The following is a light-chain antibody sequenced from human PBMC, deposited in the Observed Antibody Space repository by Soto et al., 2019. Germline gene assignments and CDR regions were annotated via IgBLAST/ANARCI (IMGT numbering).Light chain of an antibody. J-gene: IGKJ5*01. CDR2: DAS. V-gene: IGKV1-5*01. CDR1: QSISSW. CDR3: QQYNSYLIT. Sequence: DIQITQSPSTLSASVGDRVTITCRASQSISSWLAWYQQKPGKAPKLLIYDASSWESGVPSRFSGSGSGTEFTITISSLQPDDFASYYCQQYNSYLITFGQGTRLAI.